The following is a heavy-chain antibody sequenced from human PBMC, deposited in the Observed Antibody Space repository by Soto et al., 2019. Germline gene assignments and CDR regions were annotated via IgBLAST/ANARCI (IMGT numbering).Heavy chain of an antibody. CDR3: ARDKPILTGYYRGYYYGMDV. J-gene: IGHJ6*02. CDR2: IIPIFGTA. D-gene: IGHD3-9*01. CDR1: GGTFSCYA. V-gene: IGHV1-69*01. Sequence: VQLVQSGAEVKKSGSSVKVSCKASGGTFSCYAISWVRQAPGQGLEWMGGIIPIFGTANYAQKFQGRVTITADESTSTAYMELSSLRSEDTAVYYCARDKPILTGYYRGYYYGMDVWGQGTTVTVSS.